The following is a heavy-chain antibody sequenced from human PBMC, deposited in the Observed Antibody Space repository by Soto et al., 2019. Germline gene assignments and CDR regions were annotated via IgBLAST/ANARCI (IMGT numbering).Heavy chain of an antibody. V-gene: IGHV3-23*01. CDR1: GLTFSSYA. CDR3: AKDLNQLLNPYSYN. D-gene: IGHD2-2*02. Sequence: EVLLLESGGGLVQPGGSLRLSCVASGLTFSSYAMSWVRQAPGKGLEWVSGISGRGGSTYYADSVKGRFTISRDNSKNTLYLQMNILKAEDTAVYYCAKDLNQLLNPYSYNWGQGILVTVSS. J-gene: IGHJ4*02. CDR2: ISGRGGST.